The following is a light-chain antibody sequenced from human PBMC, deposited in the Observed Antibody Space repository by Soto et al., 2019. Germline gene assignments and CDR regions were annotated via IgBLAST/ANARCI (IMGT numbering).Light chain of an antibody. V-gene: IGKV3-15*01. J-gene: IGKJ1*01. CDR3: QQDNNWPRT. CDR1: QSVSSN. Sequence: ILMTLSPATLSSSPGEAATLSCRASQSVSSNLAWYQQKPGQAPRLLIYGASTRATGIPARFSGSGSGTEFTLTISSLQSEDFAVYYCQQDNNWPRTFGQGTKVDIK. CDR2: GAS.